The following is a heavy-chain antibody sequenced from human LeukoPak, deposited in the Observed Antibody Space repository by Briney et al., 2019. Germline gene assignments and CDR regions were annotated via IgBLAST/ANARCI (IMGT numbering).Heavy chain of an antibody. V-gene: IGHV1-2*02. Sequence: ASVKVSCKASGYTFTGYYMHWARQAPGQGLEWMGWINPNSGGTNYAQKFQGRVTMTRDTSISTAYMELSRLRSDVTAVYYCARYSSWFPNDYWGQGTLVTVSS. CDR1: GYTFTGYY. CDR3: ARYSSWFPNDY. CDR2: INPNSGGT. D-gene: IGHD3-10*01. J-gene: IGHJ4*02.